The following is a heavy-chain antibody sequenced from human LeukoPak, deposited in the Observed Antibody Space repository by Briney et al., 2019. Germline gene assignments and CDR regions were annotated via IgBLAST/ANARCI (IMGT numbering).Heavy chain of an antibody. J-gene: IGHJ4*02. D-gene: IGHD2-2*01. V-gene: IGHV4-31*03. Sequence: SQTLSLTCTVSGGSISSGGYYWSWIRQHPGKGLEWIGYIYYSGSTYYNPSLKSRVTILVDTSKNQFSLKLSSVTAADTAVYYCARAPTIVVVPAAILTAYFDYWGQGTLVTVSS. CDR3: ARAPTIVVVPAAILTAYFDY. CDR2: IYYSGST. CDR1: GGSISSGGYY.